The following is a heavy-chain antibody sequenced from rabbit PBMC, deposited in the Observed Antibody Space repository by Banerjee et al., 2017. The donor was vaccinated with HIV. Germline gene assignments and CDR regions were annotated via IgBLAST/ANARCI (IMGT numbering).Heavy chain of an antibody. V-gene: IGHV1S43*01. Sequence: QEQQEESGGGLVQPEGSLTLTCTASGFSFSRTYWICWVRQAPGKGLELVACIYPSSGVTWYASWVNGRFTISSDNAQNTVDLQMNSLTAADTATYFCARGGVGTTYPYGGMDLWGPGTLVTVS. CDR1: GFSFSRTYW. CDR3: ARGGVGTTYPYGGMDL. D-gene: IGHD8-1*01. CDR2: IYPSSGVT. J-gene: IGHJ6*01.